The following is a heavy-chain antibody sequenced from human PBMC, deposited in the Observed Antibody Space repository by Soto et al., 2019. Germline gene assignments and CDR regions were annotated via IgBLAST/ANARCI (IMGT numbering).Heavy chain of an antibody. J-gene: IGHJ4*02. CDR1: GYTFTSYA. D-gene: IGHD2-15*01. V-gene: IGHV1-3*01. Sequence: QVQLVQSGAEVKKPGASVKVSCKASGYTFTSYAMHWVRQAPGQRLEWMGWINAGNGNTKYSQKFQGRVTITRDTSASTAYMELSSLRSEDTAVYYCARVPLCSGGSCYLGYWGQGTLVTVSS. CDR2: INAGNGNT. CDR3: ARVPLCSGGSCYLGY.